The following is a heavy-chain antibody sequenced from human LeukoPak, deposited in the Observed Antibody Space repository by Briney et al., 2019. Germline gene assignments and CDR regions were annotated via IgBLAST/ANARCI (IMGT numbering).Heavy chain of an antibody. V-gene: IGHV4-31*03. Sequence: SETLSLTCTVSGGSISSGGYYWSWIRQHPGKGLEWIGYIYYSGSTYYNPSLKSRVTISVDTSKNQFSLKLGSVTAADTAVYYCARVSQDSPYYFDYWGQGTLVAVSS. CDR2: IYYSGST. D-gene: IGHD2-15*01. CDR1: GGSISSGGYY. CDR3: ARVSQDSPYYFDY. J-gene: IGHJ4*02.